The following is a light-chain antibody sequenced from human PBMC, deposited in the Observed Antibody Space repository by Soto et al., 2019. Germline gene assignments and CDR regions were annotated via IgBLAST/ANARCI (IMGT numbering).Light chain of an antibody. CDR1: SSDIGNYDF. CDR2: EVS. V-gene: IGLV2-14*01. Sequence: QSVLTQPASVSGSPGPSITIAGTGTSSDIGNYDFVSWYQQVPGTAPKAMIYEVSSRPSGVSNRFSGSKSGNTASLTISGLQSEDEAYYYCSSYTTSTSFILFGGGTKLTVL. CDR3: SSYTTSTSFIL. J-gene: IGLJ2*01.